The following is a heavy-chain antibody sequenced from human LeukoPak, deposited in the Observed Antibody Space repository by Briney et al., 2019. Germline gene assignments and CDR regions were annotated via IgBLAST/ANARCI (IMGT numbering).Heavy chain of an antibody. V-gene: IGHV3-23*01. Sequence: GGSLRLSCAASGFTFSSYAMNWVRQAPGKGLEWVSGISGSGGSTYYADSVKGRFTISRDNSKKTVFLQMSSLRAEDTAVYYCAKDRGLVGATPSNFDYWGQGTLVTVPS. CDR2: ISGSGGST. D-gene: IGHD1-26*01. J-gene: IGHJ4*02. CDR3: AKDRGLVGATPSNFDY. CDR1: GFTFSSYA.